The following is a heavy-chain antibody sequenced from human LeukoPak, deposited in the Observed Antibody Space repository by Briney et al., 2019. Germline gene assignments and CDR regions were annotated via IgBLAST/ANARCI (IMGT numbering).Heavy chain of an antibody. CDR1: GGSISSYY. J-gene: IGHJ4*02. CDR3: ASTSSSGWYYFDY. D-gene: IGHD6-19*01. Sequence: SETLSLTCTVSGGSISSYYWSWIRQPPGKGLEWVGYIYYSGSTNYNPSLKSRVTISVDTSKHQFSLKLSSVTAADTAVYYCASTSSSGWYYFDYWGQGTLVTVCS. CDR2: IYYSGST. V-gene: IGHV4-59*01.